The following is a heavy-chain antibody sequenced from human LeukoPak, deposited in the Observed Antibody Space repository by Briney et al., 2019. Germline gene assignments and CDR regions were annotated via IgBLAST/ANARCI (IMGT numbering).Heavy chain of an antibody. CDR3: VKGQAGNFDY. CDR1: GFPFSSYA. D-gene: IGHD6-19*01. V-gene: IGHV3-64D*06. J-gene: IGHJ4*02. Sequence: PGGSPRLSCSASGFPFSSYAMHWVRQAPGKGLEYVSAISSNGGSTYYADSVKGRFTISRDNSRNTLYLQMSSLRAEDTAVYYCVKGQAGNFDYWGQGTLVTVSS. CDR2: ISSNGGST.